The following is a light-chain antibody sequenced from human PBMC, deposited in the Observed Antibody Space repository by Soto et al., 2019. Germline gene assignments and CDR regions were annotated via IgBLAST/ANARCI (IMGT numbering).Light chain of an antibody. CDR1: SSDVGDYKY. Sequence: QSVLTQPASVSGSPGQSITISCTGTSSDVGDYKYVSWYHQHPGKAPKLMIYDVTDRPSGVSDRFSGSKSGNTASLTISGLQAEDEGDYYCSSYISSSTVVVFGGGTQLTVL. V-gene: IGLV2-14*01. CDR3: SSYISSSTVVV. CDR2: DVT. J-gene: IGLJ2*01.